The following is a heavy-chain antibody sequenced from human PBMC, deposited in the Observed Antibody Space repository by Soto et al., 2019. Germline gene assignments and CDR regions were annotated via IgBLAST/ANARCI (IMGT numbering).Heavy chain of an antibody. D-gene: IGHD5-12*01. CDR2: INPSGGST. CDR1: GYTFTSYY. CDR3: ARGEVMPEYSGYDSLHDGGD. V-gene: IGHV1-46*03. Sequence: QVQLVQSGAEVKKPGASVKVSCKASGYTFTSYYMHWVRQAPGQGLEWMGIINPSGGSTSYAQKFQGRVTMTRYTSTSTVYMELSSLRSEDTAVYYCARGEVMPEYSGYDSLHDGGDWGQGTLVTVSS. J-gene: IGHJ4*02.